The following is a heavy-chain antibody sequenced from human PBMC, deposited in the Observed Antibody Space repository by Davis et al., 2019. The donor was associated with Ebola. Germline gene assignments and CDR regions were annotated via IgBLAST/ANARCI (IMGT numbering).Heavy chain of an antibody. CDR2: MNPNSGNT. D-gene: IGHD2-21*02. Sequence: ASVKVSCKASGYTFTSYDINWVRQAPGQGLEWMGWMNPNSGNTGYAQKFQGRVTITADESTSTAYMELSSLRSEETAVYYCARGRVAYCGGDCNDAFDIWGQGTMVTVSS. CDR1: GYTFTSYD. V-gene: IGHV1-8*01. J-gene: IGHJ3*02. CDR3: ARGRVAYCGGDCNDAFDI.